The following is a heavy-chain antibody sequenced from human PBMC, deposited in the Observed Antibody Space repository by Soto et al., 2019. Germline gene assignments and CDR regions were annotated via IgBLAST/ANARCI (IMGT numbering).Heavy chain of an antibody. Sequence: TLSLSCIVSVDSVTHNFWTWMRQPPGRGLEWIGLMHHIGVASYSPCLKSRATMLIDTSKNHFSLELTSVTAADTAVYYCVRGRDDNGDRYCGHLCDCWGQGTRFSVSS. CDR2: MHHIGVA. V-gene: IGHV4-59*02. CDR3: VRGRDDNGDRYCGHLCDC. D-gene: IGHD2-21*01. CDR1: VDSVTHNF. J-gene: IGHJ4*02.